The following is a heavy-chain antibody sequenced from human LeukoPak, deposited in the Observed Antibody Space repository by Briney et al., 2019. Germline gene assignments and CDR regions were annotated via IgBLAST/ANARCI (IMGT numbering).Heavy chain of an antibody. J-gene: IGHJ4*02. CDR3: ARLEWKYCSSTSCSTFDY. D-gene: IGHD2-2*01. CDR2: INPNSGGT. CDR1: GYTFTGYY. Sequence: GASVKVSCKASGYTFTGYYMHWVRQAPGQGLEWMGWINPNSGGTNYAQKFQGRVTMTRDTSISTAYMELSRLRSDDTAVYYCARLEWKYCSSTSCSTFDYWGQGTLVTVSS. V-gene: IGHV1-2*02.